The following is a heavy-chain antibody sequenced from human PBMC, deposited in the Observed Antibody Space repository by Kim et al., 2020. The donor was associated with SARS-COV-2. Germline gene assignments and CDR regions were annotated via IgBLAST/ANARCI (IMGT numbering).Heavy chain of an antibody. V-gene: IGHV7-4-1*02. J-gene: IGHJ5*02. CDR2: INTNTGNP. D-gene: IGHD1-7*01. CDR1: GYTFTSYA. Sequence: ASVKVSCKASGYTFTSYAMNWVRQAPGQGLEWMGWINTNTGNPTYAQGFTGRFVFSLDTSVSTAYLQISSLKAEDTAVYYCARSPYNWNYRRSGNWFDPWGQGTLVTVSS. CDR3: ARSPYNWNYRRSGNWFDP.